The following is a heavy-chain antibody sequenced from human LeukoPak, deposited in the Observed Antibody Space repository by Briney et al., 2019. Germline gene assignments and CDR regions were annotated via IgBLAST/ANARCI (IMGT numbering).Heavy chain of an antibody. J-gene: IGHJ4*02. V-gene: IGHV3-74*01. CDR2: FDLDGTSA. Sequence: GGSLRLSCAVSGFTVTSCCMHWVRQVPGKEPVWVSRFDLDGTSATYADSVKGRFIISRDSAKDTLYLQMNSLRAEDTAVYYCATSPPIKGGFDSWGQGTLVTVSS. D-gene: IGHD2-21*01. CDR1: GFTVTSCC. CDR3: ATSPPIKGGFDS.